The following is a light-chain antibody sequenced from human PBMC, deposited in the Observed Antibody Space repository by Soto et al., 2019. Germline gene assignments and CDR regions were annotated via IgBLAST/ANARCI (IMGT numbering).Light chain of an antibody. V-gene: IGKV1-16*02. CDR3: PQYRTYPFT. Sequence: DIQVTQSPSSLSASVGDRVTITCRASQGIDNNLAWIQQRPGKAPRSLIYAASNLHRGVPSKFSASGSGTDFTLTISSLQPEDFATYYCPQYRTYPFTFGPGTKV. CDR1: QGIDNN. J-gene: IGKJ3*01. CDR2: AAS.